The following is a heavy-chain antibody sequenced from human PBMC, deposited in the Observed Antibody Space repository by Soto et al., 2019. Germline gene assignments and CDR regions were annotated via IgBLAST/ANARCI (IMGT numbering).Heavy chain of an antibody. Sequence: SVTVSCKASGYTFAIYYRRWVRQAHGKGLEWMGGFDPEDGETIYAQKFQGRVTMTEDTSTDTAYMELSSLRSEDTAVYYCATAGSYDFWSGYKNWFDPWGQGTLVTVSS. V-gene: IGHV1-24*01. CDR2: FDPEDGET. J-gene: IGHJ5*02. CDR3: ATAGSYDFWSGYKNWFDP. D-gene: IGHD3-3*01. CDR1: GYTFAIYY.